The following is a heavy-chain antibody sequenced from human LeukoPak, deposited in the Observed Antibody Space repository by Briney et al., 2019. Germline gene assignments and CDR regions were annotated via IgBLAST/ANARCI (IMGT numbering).Heavy chain of an antibody. D-gene: IGHD3-3*01. CDR2: INHSGST. CDR1: GGSFSGYY. Sequence: SETLSLTCAVYGGSFSGYYWSWIHQPPGKGLEWIGEINHSGSTNYNPSLKSRVTISVDTSKSQFSLKLSSVTAADTAVYYCARATRGPFGVVSYYFDYWGQGTLVTVSS. V-gene: IGHV4-34*01. J-gene: IGHJ4*02. CDR3: ARATRGPFGVVSYYFDY.